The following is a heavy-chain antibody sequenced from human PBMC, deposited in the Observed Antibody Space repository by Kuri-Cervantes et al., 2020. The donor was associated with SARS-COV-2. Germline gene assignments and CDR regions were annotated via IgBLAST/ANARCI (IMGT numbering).Heavy chain of an antibody. V-gene: IGHV3-23*01. Sequence: GGSLRLSCAASGFTFTSYVMSWVRQAPGKGLEWVSAITYTGDNTYYADSVKGRFTISRDNSKNTLYLQMNSLRAEDTAVYYCARSTTVTTPRLNYGMDVWGQGTTVTVSS. CDR1: GFTFTSYV. CDR3: ARSTTVTTPRLNYGMDV. CDR2: ITYTGDNT. D-gene: IGHD4-17*01. J-gene: IGHJ6*02.